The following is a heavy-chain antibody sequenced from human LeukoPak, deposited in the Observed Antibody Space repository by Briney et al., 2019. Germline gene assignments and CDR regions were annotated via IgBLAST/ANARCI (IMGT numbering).Heavy chain of an antibody. CDR3: ARVAFGAFDI. J-gene: IGHJ3*02. Sequence: GGSLRLSCAASGFTFSSYAIHWVRQAPGKGLEWVAVISYDESNKYYADSVKGRFTISRDNSKNTLYLQMNSLRAEDTAVYYCARVAFGAFDIWGQGTMVTVSS. CDR2: ISYDESNK. CDR1: GFTFSSYA. V-gene: IGHV3-30-3*01. D-gene: IGHD3-3*01.